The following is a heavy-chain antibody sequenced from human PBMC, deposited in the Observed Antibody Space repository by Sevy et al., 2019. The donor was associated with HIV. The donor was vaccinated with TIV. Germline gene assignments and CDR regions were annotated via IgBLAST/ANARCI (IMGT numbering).Heavy chain of an antibody. CDR1: GYTFTGYY. CDR3: ARDRGDSPGDNWFDP. CDR2: INPNSGGT. Sequence: ASVKVSCKASGYTFTGYYMHWVRQAPGQGLEWMGWINPNSGGTNYAQKFQGRVTMTRDTSISTAYMELSRLRSDDTAVYYCARDRGDSPGDNWFDPWGHGTLVTVSS. V-gene: IGHV1-2*02. D-gene: IGHD3-10*01. J-gene: IGHJ5*02.